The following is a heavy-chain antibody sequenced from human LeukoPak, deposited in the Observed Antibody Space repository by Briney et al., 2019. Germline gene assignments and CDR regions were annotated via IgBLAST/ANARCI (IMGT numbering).Heavy chain of an antibody. V-gene: IGHV4-39*01. CDR1: GGSISSSSYY. Sequence: SETLSLTCTVSGGSISSSSYYWGWIRQPPGKGLEWIGSIYYSGSTYYNPSLKSRVTISVDTSKNQFSLKLSSVTAADTAVYYCASPQGYQLLDFEYWGQGTLVTVSS. D-gene: IGHD2-2*01. CDR2: IYYSGST. J-gene: IGHJ4*02. CDR3: ASPQGYQLLDFEY.